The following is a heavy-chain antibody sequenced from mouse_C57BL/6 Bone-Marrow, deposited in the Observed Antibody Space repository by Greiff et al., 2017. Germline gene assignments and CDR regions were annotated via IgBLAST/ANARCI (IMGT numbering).Heavy chain of an antibody. CDR2: IYPRSGST. V-gene: IGHV1-81*01. CDR3: ARRCGWYFDV. CDR1: GYTFTSYG. J-gene: IGHJ1*03. Sequence: VQLQQSGAELARPGASVKLSCKASGYTFTSYGISWVKQRTGQGLEWIGEIYPRSGSTYYNEKFKGKATLTADKSSSTAYMELRSLTSEDSAVYFCARRCGWYFDVWGTGTTVTVSS. D-gene: IGHD3-3*01.